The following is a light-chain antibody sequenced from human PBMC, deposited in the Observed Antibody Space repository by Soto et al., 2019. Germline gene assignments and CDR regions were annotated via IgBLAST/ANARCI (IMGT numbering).Light chain of an antibody. J-gene: IGKJ2*01. Sequence: EIVMTQSPAALSVSPGEGATLSCRASQSVISNLAGYQQKPGQAPRLLIYGASTRATGIPARFSGSGSGTGFTLTIISLQSEDFAVYYCQQYNTWPFTFGQGTKLEI. V-gene: IGKV3-15*01. CDR1: QSVISN. CDR3: QQYNTWPFT. CDR2: GAS.